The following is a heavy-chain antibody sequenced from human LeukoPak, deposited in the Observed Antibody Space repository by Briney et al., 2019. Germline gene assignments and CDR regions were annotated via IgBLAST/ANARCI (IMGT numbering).Heavy chain of an antibody. CDR2: INHSGST. CDR1: GGSFSGYY. Sequence: PSEALSLTCAVYGGSFSGYYWSWIRQPPGKGLEWIGEINHSGSTNYNPSLKSRVTISVDTSKNQFSLKLSSVTAADTAVYYCARGELIAAAGTAWFDPWGQGTLVTVSS. CDR3: ARGELIAAAGTAWFDP. V-gene: IGHV4-34*01. J-gene: IGHJ5*02. D-gene: IGHD6-13*01.